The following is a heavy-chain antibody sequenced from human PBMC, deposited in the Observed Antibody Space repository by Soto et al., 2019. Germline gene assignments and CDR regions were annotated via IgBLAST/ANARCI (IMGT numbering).Heavy chain of an antibody. J-gene: IGHJ5*01. D-gene: IGHD6-19*01. V-gene: IGHV4-4*02. CDR1: GDSMNNNNW. Sequence: QVQLQESGPGLVKPSGTLSLTCAVSGDSMNNNNWWSWVRQSPRKGLEWIAEIYHSGATNYNPSLQRRVTISIDKSEKQFSLKLNSVTAADTAVYYCARAGLGLAFDSWGQGALVTVSS. CDR3: ARAGLGLAFDS. CDR2: IYHSGAT.